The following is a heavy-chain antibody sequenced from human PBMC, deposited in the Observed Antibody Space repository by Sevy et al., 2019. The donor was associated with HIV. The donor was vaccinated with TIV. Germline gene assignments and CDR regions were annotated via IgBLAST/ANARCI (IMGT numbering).Heavy chain of an antibody. CDR3: ATDIVVGRDY. V-gene: IGHV1-24*01. D-gene: IGHD2-2*01. J-gene: IGHJ4*02. Sequence: ASVKVSCKVSGYTLSKLSMHWVRQAPGKGLERMGGFHEDGESMYAQKFQGRVTMTEDTSTDTAYMELSSLRSEDTAVYYCATDIVVGRDYWGQGTLVTVSS. CDR2: FHEDGES. CDR1: GYTLSKLS.